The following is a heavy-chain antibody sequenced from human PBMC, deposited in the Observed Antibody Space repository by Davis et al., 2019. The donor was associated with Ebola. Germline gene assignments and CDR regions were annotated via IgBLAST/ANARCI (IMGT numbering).Heavy chain of an antibody. CDR1: GFTFSDYY. Sequence: GGSLRLSCAASGFTFSDYYMSWIRQAPGKGLEWVSYISSSGSTVHHADSVKGRFTISRDNTKSSLYLQMNSLRADDTAVYYCARDYGYFDWLGTHSPVYWGQGTLVTVSS. J-gene: IGHJ4*02. CDR3: ARDYGYFDWLGTHSPVY. CDR2: ISSSGSTV. D-gene: IGHD3-9*01. V-gene: IGHV3-11*01.